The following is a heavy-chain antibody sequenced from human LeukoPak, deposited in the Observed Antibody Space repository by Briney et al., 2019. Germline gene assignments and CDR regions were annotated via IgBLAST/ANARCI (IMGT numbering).Heavy chain of an antibody. D-gene: IGHD3-10*01. CDR1: GGSISSGGYY. CDR2: IYYSGST. J-gene: IGHJ4*02. CDR3: ARDKTGWFGFDY. Sequence: SETLSLTCTVSGGSISSGGYYWSWIRQHPGKGLEWIGYIYYSGSTYYNPSLKSRVTISVDTSKNQFSLKLSSVTAADTAVYYCARDKTGWFGFDYWGQGTLSPSPQ. V-gene: IGHV4-30-4*08.